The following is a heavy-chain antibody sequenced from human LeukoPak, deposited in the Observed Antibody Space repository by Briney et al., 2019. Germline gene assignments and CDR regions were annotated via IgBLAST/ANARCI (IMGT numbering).Heavy chain of an antibody. J-gene: IGHJ4*02. D-gene: IGHD3-3*01. Sequence: SETLSLTCAVYGGSFSGYYWSWIRQPPGKGLEWIGEINHSGSTNYNPSLKSRVTISVDTSKNQFSLKLSSVTAADTAVYYCASRRITIFGVVITRRYYFDYWGQGTLVTVSS. CDR2: INHSGST. CDR1: GGSFSGYY. CDR3: ASRRITIFGVVITRRYYFDY. V-gene: IGHV4-34*01.